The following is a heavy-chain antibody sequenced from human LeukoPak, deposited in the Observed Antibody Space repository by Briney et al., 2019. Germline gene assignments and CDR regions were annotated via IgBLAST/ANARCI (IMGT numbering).Heavy chain of an antibody. CDR1: GLSINLFS. CDR3: TRGVGAGGY. CDR2: IYSSGTA. J-gene: IGHJ4*02. Sequence: SGTLSLTCSVSGLSINLFSWSWIRQPAGKGLEWIGRIYSSGTAFYNPSLKGRVTVSVDKSRNQFSLEMKSVTVADTAVYYCTRGVGAGGYWGQGTQVTPSA. D-gene: IGHD1-26*01. V-gene: IGHV4-4*07.